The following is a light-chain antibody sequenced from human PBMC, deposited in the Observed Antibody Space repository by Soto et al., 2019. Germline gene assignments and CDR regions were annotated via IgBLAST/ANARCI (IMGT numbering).Light chain of an antibody. J-gene: IGKJ5*01. Sequence: DRVTITGRASQTISSWLAWYQQKPGKAPNLLIYDASTLERGVPSRFSGTGSGTEFTLTIDRLQPDDFATYYCQQYHTSSITFGQGTRLAIK. CDR2: DAS. V-gene: IGKV1-5*01. CDR1: QTISSW. CDR3: QQYHTSSIT.